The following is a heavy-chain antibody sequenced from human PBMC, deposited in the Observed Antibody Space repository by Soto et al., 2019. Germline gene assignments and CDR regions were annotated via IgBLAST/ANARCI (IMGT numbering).Heavy chain of an antibody. D-gene: IGHD4-17*01. CDR3: ARDHRWGYQYGDYGDS. V-gene: IGHV3-20*04. CDR2: LPSNGKNT. CDR1: GFSVDEYG. Sequence: EVQLVESGGGVVRPGGSLRLACAASGFSVDEYGMSWVRQVPGKGLEWVSGLPSNGKNTSYADSVRGRFAISIDDANNSLDVQMDSLRAEDTAVYYCARDHRWGYQYGDYGDSWGQGTLVTVSS. J-gene: IGHJ5*01.